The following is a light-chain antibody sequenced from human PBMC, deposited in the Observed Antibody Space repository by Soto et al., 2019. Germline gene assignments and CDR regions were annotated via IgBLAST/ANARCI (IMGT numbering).Light chain of an antibody. Sequence: QSVLTQPPSVSRAPGQRVTISCTGSSSNIGAGYDVHWYQQLPGTAPKLLIYGNNNRPSGVPDRFSGSKSGTSASLAITGLQAEDEADYYCQSYDSSLSASVFGGGTKLTVL. V-gene: IGLV1-40*01. CDR2: GNN. J-gene: IGLJ2*01. CDR3: QSYDSSLSASV. CDR1: SSNIGAGYD.